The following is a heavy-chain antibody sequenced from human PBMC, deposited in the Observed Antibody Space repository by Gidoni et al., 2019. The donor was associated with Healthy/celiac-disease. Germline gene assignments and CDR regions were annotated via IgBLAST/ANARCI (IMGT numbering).Heavy chain of an antibody. V-gene: IGHV1-2*04. Sequence: QVQLVQSGAEVKKPGASVKVSCKASGYTFTGYYMHWVRQAPGQGLEWMGWINPNSGGTNYAQKFQGWVTMTRDTSISTAYMELSRLRSDDTAVYYCARGSPIVVVPAARADDYYYGMDVWGQGTTVTVSS. CDR3: ARGSPIVVVPAARADDYYYGMDV. D-gene: IGHD2-2*01. CDR1: GYTFTGYY. J-gene: IGHJ6*02. CDR2: INPNSGGT.